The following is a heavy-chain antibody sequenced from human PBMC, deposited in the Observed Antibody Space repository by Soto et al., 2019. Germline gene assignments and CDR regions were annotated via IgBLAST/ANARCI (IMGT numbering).Heavy chain of an antibody. CDR1: GYTFTSYG. CDR2: ISAYNGNT. CDR3: VRAEYSSGWYDH. J-gene: IGHJ5*02. D-gene: IGHD6-19*01. Sequence: ASVKVSCKASGYTFTSYGISWVRQAPGQGLEWMGWISAYNGNTNYAQKLQGRVTMTTDTSTSTAYMELTSLTSDDPAVYYCVRAEYSSGWYDHWGQGTLVTVSS. V-gene: IGHV1-18*01.